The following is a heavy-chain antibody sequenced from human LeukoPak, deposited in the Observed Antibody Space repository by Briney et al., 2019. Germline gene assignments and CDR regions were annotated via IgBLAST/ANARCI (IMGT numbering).Heavy chain of an antibody. CDR3: AKVRFSYWYFDL. CDR1: GFTFDDYA. V-gene: IGHV3-43*02. Sequence: PGGSPRLSCAASGFTFDDYAMHWVRQAPGKGLEWVPLISGDGGSTYYADSVKGRFTISRDNSKNSLYLQMNSLRAEDTALYYCAKVRFSYWYFDLWGRGTLVTVSS. J-gene: IGHJ2*01. D-gene: IGHD3-3*01. CDR2: ISGDGGST.